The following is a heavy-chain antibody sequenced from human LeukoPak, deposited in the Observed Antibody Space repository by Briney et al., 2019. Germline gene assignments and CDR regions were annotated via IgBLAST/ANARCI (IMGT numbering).Heavy chain of an antibody. Sequence: GASVKVSCKASEYTFASYDINWVRQATGQGLEWMGWMNPNSGNTGYAQKFQGRVTMTRNTSINTAYMELSGLRSEDTAVYYCARGTPSGWHGAVYWGQGTLVTVSS. D-gene: IGHD6-19*01. V-gene: IGHV1-8*01. CDR1: EYTFASYD. J-gene: IGHJ4*02. CDR3: ARGTPSGWHGAVY. CDR2: MNPNSGNT.